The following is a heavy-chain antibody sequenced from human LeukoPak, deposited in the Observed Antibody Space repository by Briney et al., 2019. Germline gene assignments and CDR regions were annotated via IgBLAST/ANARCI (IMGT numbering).Heavy chain of an antibody. J-gene: IGHJ6*03. D-gene: IGHD6-13*01. Sequence: RGSLRLSCATPRFTFSSYDMHWVRQALGKGLEWVADISYDRSNKYYAETVKGRFTISRDNAKNTLYLQMNRLRGEDTAVYYCARDTIGAAAEGNYYYYYMDVWGKGTTVTVSS. CDR1: RFTFSSYD. CDR3: ARDTIGAAAEGNYYYYYMDV. CDR2: ISYDRSNK. V-gene: IGHV3-30*01.